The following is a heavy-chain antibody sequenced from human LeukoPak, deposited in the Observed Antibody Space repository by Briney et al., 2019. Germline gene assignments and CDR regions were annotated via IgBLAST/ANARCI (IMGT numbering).Heavy chain of an antibody. J-gene: IGHJ6*02. D-gene: IGHD3-9*01. Sequence: SETLSLTCTVSGGSISSSSYYWGWIRQPPGKGLEWIGYIYYSGSTNYNPSLKSRVTISVDTSKNQFSLKLSSVTAADTAVYYCARQGPVLRYFDWTDRILAPYYXYXMDVWGQGTTVTVSS. CDR2: IYYSGST. CDR3: ARQGPVLRYFDWTDRILAPYYXYXMDV. V-gene: IGHV4-61*05. CDR1: GGSISSSSYY.